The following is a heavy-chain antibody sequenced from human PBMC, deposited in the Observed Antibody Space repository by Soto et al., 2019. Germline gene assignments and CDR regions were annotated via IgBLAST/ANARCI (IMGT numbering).Heavy chain of an antibody. Sequence: SETLSLTCTVSGGSISSSSYYWGWIRQPPGKGLEWIGSIYYSGSTYYNPSLKSRVTISVDTSKNRFSVKLSSVTAADTAVYYCAGDYGTPGYYGMDVWGQGTTVTVSS. CDR3: AGDYGTPGYYGMDV. CDR2: IYYSGST. D-gene: IGHD3-10*01. J-gene: IGHJ6*02. V-gene: IGHV4-39*02. CDR1: GGSISSSSYY.